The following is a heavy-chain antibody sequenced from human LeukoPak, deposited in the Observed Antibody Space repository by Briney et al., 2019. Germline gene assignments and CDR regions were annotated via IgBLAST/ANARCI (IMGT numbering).Heavy chain of an antibody. Sequence: GASVKVSCKASGGTFSSYAISWVRQAPGQGLEWMGRIIPIFGTANYAQKFQGRVTITTDESTSTAYMELSSLGSEDTAVYYCAIKPYYYDSSGPVDYWGQGTLVTVSS. D-gene: IGHD3-22*01. J-gene: IGHJ4*02. CDR1: GGTFSSYA. CDR2: IIPIFGTA. V-gene: IGHV1-69*05. CDR3: AIKPYYYDSSGPVDY.